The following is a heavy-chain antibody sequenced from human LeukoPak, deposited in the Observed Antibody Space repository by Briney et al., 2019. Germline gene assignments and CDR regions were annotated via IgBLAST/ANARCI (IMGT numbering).Heavy chain of an antibody. CDR1: DGSFSGYY. CDR2: INHSGST. D-gene: IGHD6-13*01. V-gene: IGHV4-34*01. J-gene: IGHJ4*02. Sequence: SETLSLTCAVYDGSFSGYYWSWIRQPPGKGLEWIGEINHSGSTNYNPSLKSRVTISVDTSKNQFSLKLSSVTAADTAVYYCARVGLARAAAKYYFDYWGQGTLVTVSS. CDR3: ARVGLARAAAKYYFDY.